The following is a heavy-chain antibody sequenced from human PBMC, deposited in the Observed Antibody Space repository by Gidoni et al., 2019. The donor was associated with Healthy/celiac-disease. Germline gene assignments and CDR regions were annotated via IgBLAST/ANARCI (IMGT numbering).Heavy chain of an antibody. CDR3: AKDQYGDRGGWFDP. CDR1: GFTFDDYA. J-gene: IGHJ5*02. Sequence: EVQLVESGGGLVQPGRSLRLSCAASGFTFDDYAMHWVRQAPGKGLEWVSGISWNSGSIGYADSVKGRFTISRDNAKNSLYLQMNSLRAEDTALYYCAKDQYGDRGGWFDPWGQGTLVTVSS. V-gene: IGHV3-9*01. CDR2: ISWNSGSI. D-gene: IGHD4-17*01.